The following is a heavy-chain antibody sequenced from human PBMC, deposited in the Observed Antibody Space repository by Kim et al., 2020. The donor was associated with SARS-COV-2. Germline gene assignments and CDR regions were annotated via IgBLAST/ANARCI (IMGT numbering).Heavy chain of an antibody. CDR3: ARGGSYGWSRGWCDP. Sequence: PYLKRRVTISVDTSKIQCSLKLSSVTAADTAVYYCARGGSYGWSRGWCDPWGQGTLVTVSS. J-gene: IGHJ5*02. V-gene: IGHV4-59*09. D-gene: IGHD3-10*01.